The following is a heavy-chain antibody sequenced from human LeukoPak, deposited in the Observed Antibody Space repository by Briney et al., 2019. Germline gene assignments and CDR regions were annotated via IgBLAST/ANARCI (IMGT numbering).Heavy chain of an antibody. Sequence: ASVKVSCKASGYTFTSYVINWVRQATGQGLEWMGWMNPNSGITGYAQKFQGRVTMTRNTSISTAYMELSSLRSEDTAVYYCARGRGYCSSTSCSGIAFDIWGQGTMVTVSS. D-gene: IGHD2-2*01. V-gene: IGHV1-8*01. CDR2: MNPNSGIT. CDR1: GYTFTSYV. J-gene: IGHJ3*02. CDR3: ARGRGYCSSTSCSGIAFDI.